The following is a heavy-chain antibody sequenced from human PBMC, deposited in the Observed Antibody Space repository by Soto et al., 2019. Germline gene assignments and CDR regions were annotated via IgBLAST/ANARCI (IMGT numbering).Heavy chain of an antibody. CDR1: GFTFSSYA. CDR3: AKAGRELLYAFDI. V-gene: IGHV3-23*01. Sequence: EVQLLESGGGLVQPGGSLRLSCAASGFTFSSYAMSWVRQAPGKGLEWVSASSGSGGSTYYADSVKGRFTISRDNSKNTLYLQMNSLRAEDTAVYYCAKAGRELLYAFDIWGQGTMVTVSS. D-gene: IGHD2-21*02. J-gene: IGHJ3*02. CDR2: SSGSGGST.